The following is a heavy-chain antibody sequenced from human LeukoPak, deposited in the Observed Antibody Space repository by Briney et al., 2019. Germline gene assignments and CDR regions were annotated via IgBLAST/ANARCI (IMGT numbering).Heavy chain of an antibody. CDR1: GFTFSSYA. V-gene: IGHV3-23*01. J-gene: IGHJ4*02. Sequence: PGGSLRLSCAASGFTFSSYAMSWVRQAPGKGLEWVSAISGSGGSTYYAHSAKGRFTISRDNSKNTLYLQMNSLRAEDTAVCYCAKDLSSVVVVAATPFGYWGQGTLVTVSS. CDR2: ISGSGGST. CDR3: AKDLSSVVVVAATPFGY. D-gene: IGHD2-15*01.